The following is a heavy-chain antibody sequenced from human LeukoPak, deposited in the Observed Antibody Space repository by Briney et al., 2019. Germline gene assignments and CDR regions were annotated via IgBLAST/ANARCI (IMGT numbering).Heavy chain of an antibody. D-gene: IGHD2-15*01. CDR1: GGSFSGYY. CDR3: ARGWLVVYDY. CDR2: INHSGST. V-gene: IGHV4-34*01. J-gene: IGHJ4*02. Sequence: PSETLSLTCAVYGGSFSGYYWSWIRQPPGKGLEWIGEINHSGSTNYNPSLKSRVTISVDTSKNQFSLKLSSVTAAGTAVYYCARGWLVVYDYWGQGTLVTVSS.